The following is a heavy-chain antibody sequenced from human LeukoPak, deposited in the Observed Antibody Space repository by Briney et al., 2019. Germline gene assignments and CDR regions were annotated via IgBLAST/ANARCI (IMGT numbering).Heavy chain of an antibody. Sequence: SETLSLTCAVYGGSFSGYYWSWIRQPPGKGLEWIGEINHRGRTNYNPSLKSRVTISVDTSKNQFSLKLSSVTAADTAVYYCARGLTTVTTVRYFDYWGLGTLVTVSS. CDR1: GGSFSGYY. CDR3: ARGLTTVTTVRYFDY. V-gene: IGHV4-34*01. CDR2: INHRGRT. D-gene: IGHD4-17*01. J-gene: IGHJ4*02.